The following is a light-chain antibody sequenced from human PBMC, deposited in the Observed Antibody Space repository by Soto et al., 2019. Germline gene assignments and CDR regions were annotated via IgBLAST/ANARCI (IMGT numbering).Light chain of an antibody. CDR1: QSLVHSDGNTH. Sequence: DVVMTQSPLSLPVTLGQPASISCRSTQSLVHSDGNTHLNWFQQRPGQSPRRLICKVSNRESGVPDRFSGSASGTDFTLKISRVEAEDLGVYYCMQGTHWPYTFGQATKLAIK. CDR2: KVS. V-gene: IGKV2-30*02. CDR3: MQGTHWPYT. J-gene: IGKJ2*01.